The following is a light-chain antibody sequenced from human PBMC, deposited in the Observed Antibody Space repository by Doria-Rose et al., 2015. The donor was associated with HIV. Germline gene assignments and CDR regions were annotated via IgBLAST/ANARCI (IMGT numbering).Light chain of an antibody. CDR2: WAS. CDR3: QQYYDTPS. Sequence: DIRLTQSPESLGMSLGERATLNCKSNQSLLYTSKNYLAWYQQKPGQPPKLLIYWASTRQSGVPARFSGSGSVTDFTLTISSLEAEDVAVYYCQQYYDTPSCGLGTTVDMK. CDR1: QSLLYTSKNY. V-gene: IGKV4-1*01. J-gene: IGKJ3*01.